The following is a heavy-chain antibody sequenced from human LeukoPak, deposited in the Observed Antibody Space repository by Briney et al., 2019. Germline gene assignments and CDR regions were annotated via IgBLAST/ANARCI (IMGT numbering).Heavy chain of an antibody. CDR3: AREKDYGDSRGLDP. CDR1: GGSISNYY. J-gene: IGHJ5*02. Sequence: SETLSLTCTVSGGSISNYYWSWIRQPAGKGLEWIGRINTSGNTNYNPSLKSRVTMSVDTTKTQVSLKLSSVTAADTAVYYCAREKDYGDSRGLDPSGQGTLVTVSS. CDR2: INTSGNT. V-gene: IGHV4-4*07. D-gene: IGHD4-17*01.